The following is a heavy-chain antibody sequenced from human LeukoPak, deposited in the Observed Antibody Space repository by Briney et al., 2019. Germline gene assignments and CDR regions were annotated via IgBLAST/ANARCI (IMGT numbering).Heavy chain of an antibody. J-gene: IGHJ4*02. D-gene: IGHD6-6*01. CDR2: VRDDGSTK. V-gene: IGHV3-30*02. Sequence: PGGSLRLSCAESGFTFRSYGMHWVRQAPGKGLEWMAFVRDDGSTKYYADSVKGRFTISRDNSKSTLFLQMNSLRAEDTAVYFCAKTVSSSWGFFDSWGQGTLVTVSS. CDR3: AKTVSSSWGFFDS. CDR1: GFTFRSYG.